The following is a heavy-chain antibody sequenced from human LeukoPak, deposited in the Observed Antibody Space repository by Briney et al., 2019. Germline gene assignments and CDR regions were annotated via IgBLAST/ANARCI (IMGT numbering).Heavy chain of an antibody. CDR3: GRVRTAMVDY. D-gene: IGHD5-18*01. Sequence: SETLSLICTVSGGSISSSSYCWGWIRQPPGKGLEWIGSIYYSGNTYYNPSLKSRVTISVDTSKNQFSLKLSSVTAADTAVYYCGRVRTAMVDYWGQGTLVTVSS. V-gene: IGHV4-39*01. J-gene: IGHJ4*02. CDR1: GGSISSSSYC. CDR2: IYYSGNT.